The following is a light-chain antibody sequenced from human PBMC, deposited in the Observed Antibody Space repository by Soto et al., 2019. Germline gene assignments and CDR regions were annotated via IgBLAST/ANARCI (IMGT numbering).Light chain of an antibody. CDR2: LGS. V-gene: IGKV2-28*01. CDR1: QTLLHSPGYYY. Sequence: DIVMTQSPLSLPVTPGEPASISCRSSQTLLHSPGYYYLDWYLQKPGQSPQLLIYLGSSRASGVPDRFSGSGSGTDFTLKISRVEAEDVGVYYCMQALQTPVTFGPGTKVDI. J-gene: IGKJ3*01. CDR3: MQALQTPVT.